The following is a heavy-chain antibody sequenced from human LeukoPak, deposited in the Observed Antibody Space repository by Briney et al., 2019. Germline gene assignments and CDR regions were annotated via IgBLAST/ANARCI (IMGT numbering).Heavy chain of an antibody. CDR3: ARGRTYYDHGAFDI. V-gene: IGHV1-18*01. Sequence: ASVKVSCKASGGTFSSYAISWVRQAPGQGLEWMGWISAYNGNTNYAQRLQGRVTMTTDTSTSTAYMELRSLRSDDTAVYYCARGRTYYDHGAFDIWGQGTMVTVSS. D-gene: IGHD3-22*01. CDR1: GGTFSSYA. CDR2: ISAYNGNT. J-gene: IGHJ3*02.